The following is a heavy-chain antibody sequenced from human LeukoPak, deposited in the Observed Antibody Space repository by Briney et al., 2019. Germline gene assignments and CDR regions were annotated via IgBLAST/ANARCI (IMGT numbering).Heavy chain of an antibody. J-gene: IGHJ6*02. CDR2: IYYSGST. CDR1: GGSISSYY. D-gene: IGHD3-10*01. CDR3: ARGPGLWFGELFRYYYYGMDV. Sequence: SETLSLTCTVSGGSISSYYWSWIRQPPGKGLEWIGYIYYSGSTNYNPSLKSRVTISVDTSKNQFSLKLSSVTAADTAVYYCARGPGLWFGELFRYYYYGMDVWGQGTTVTVSS. V-gene: IGHV4-59*01.